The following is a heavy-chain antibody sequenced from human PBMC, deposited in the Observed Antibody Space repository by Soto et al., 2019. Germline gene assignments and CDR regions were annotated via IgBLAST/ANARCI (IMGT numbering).Heavy chain of an antibody. V-gene: IGHV2-26*01. CDR2: IFSNDEK. J-gene: IGHJ5*02. D-gene: IGHD3-3*01. Sequence: QVTLKESGPVLVKPTETLTLTCTVSGFSLSNARMGVSWIRQPPGKALEWLAHIFSNDEKSYSTSLKSRLTISKDTSKSQVVLTMTNMDPVDTATYYRARITYDFWSGYYRSANWFDPWGQGTLVTVSS. CDR1: GFSLSNARMG. CDR3: ARITYDFWSGYYRSANWFDP.